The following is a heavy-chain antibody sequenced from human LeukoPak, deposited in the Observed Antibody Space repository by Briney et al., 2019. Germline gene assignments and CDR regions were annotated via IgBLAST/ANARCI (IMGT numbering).Heavy chain of an antibody. CDR2: FSGSGGST. V-gene: IGHV3-23*01. D-gene: IGHD1-7*01. J-gene: IGHJ4*02. CDR1: GFTFSSYA. Sequence: GGSLRLSCAASGFTFSSYAMSWVRQAPGKGLECISGFSGSGGSTYYADSVKGRFTISRDNSKNTLYLQMNSLRAEDTAVYYCLTVRKYLRVGWNSNFAYWGQGTLVSVSS. CDR3: LTVRKYLRVGWNSNFAY.